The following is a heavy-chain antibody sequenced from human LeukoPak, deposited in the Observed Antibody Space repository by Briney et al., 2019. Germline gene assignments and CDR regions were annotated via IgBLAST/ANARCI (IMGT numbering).Heavy chain of an antibody. Sequence: MSSETLSLTCTVSAGSINNYYWSWIRQPPGKGLEWIGYIYYSGSTNYNPSLKSRVTISVDTSKKQVSLNLSSVTAADTAVYYCARASMRLLWFGELSYWGQGTLVTVSS. CDR1: AGSINNYY. CDR3: ARASMRLLWFGELSY. J-gene: IGHJ4*02. D-gene: IGHD3-10*01. V-gene: IGHV4-59*01. CDR2: IYYSGST.